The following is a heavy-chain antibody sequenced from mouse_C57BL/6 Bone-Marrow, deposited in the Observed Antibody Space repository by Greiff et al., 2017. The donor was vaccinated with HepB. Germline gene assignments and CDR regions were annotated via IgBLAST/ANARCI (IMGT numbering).Heavy chain of an antibody. CDR2: IDPENGDT. Sequence: VQLQQSGAELVRPGASVKLSCTASGFNIKDDYMHWVKQRPEQGLEWIGWIDPENGDTEYASKFQGKATITADTSSNTAYLQLSSLTSKDTAVYYCTTHYYGSSEDYFDYWGQGTTLTVSS. J-gene: IGHJ2*01. CDR3: TTHYYGSSEDYFDY. V-gene: IGHV14-4*01. CDR1: GFNIKDDY. D-gene: IGHD1-1*01.